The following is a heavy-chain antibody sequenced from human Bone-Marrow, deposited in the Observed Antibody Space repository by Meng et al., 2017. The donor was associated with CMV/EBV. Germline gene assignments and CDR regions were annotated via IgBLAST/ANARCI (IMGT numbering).Heavy chain of an antibody. CDR1: GLTFTNAW. V-gene: IGHV3-15*01. CDR3: TSSPVYYDFWSGYYYY. J-gene: IGHJ4*02. D-gene: IGHD3-3*01. Sequence: GGSLKISCAASGLTFTNAWMNWVRQDPGKGLEWVGRIKSKAEGGTTDYAAPVKGKFTISRDDSKNMLYLQMNSLKTEGTAVYYCTSSPVYYDFWSGYYYYWGQGTLVTVSS. CDR2: IKSKAEGGTT.